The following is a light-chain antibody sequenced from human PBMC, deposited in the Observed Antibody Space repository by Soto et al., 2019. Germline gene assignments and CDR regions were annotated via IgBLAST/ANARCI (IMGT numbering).Light chain of an antibody. CDR1: TSDVGIYNL. Sequence: QSALTQPASVSGSPGQSITISCSGTTSDVGIYNLVSWYQQHPGKAPTLVSYEVDNRTSGVSNRFSGSRSGNTASLTISGLQSEDEADYYCSSYAGSRWVFGGGTKLTVL. J-gene: IGLJ3*02. CDR3: SSYAGSRWV. V-gene: IGLV2-23*02. CDR2: EVD.